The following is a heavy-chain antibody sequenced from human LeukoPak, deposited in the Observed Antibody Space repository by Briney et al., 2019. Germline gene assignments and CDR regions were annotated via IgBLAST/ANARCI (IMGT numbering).Heavy chain of an antibody. Sequence: SETLSLTCTVSGGSISSGSYYWSWIRQPAGKGLEWIGRIYTSGSTNYNPSLKSRVTISVDTSKNQFSLKLSSVTAADTAVYYCARDTYDSSGYYYFDYWGQGTLVTVSS. D-gene: IGHD3-22*01. V-gene: IGHV4-61*02. CDR2: IYTSGST. J-gene: IGHJ4*02. CDR1: GGSISSGSYY. CDR3: ARDTYDSSGYYYFDY.